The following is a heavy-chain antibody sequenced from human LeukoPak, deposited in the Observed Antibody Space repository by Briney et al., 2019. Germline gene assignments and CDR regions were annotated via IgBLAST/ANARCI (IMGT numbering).Heavy chain of an antibody. CDR3: ARDRAREYYYDSSGYYDY. CDR1: GGTFSSFA. J-gene: IGHJ4*02. Sequence: GASVKICCKASGGTFSSFAISCMRQAPGQWLEWMGGITPICGTANYAQKFHGRVMITADESTSTAYMELSRLRSEGTAVYYCARDRAREYYYDSSGYYDYWGQGTLVTVSS. D-gene: IGHD3-22*01. CDR2: ITPICGTA. V-gene: IGHV1-69*01.